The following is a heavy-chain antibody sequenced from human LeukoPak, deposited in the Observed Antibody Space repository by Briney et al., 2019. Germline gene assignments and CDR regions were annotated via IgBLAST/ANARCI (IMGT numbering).Heavy chain of an antibody. CDR3: ARGRRYGSGSYWFDY. D-gene: IGHD3-10*01. J-gene: IGHJ4*02. CDR1: GFTFSDYY. Sequence: GGSPRLSCAASGFTFSDYYMSWIRQAPGKGLEWVSYISSSSSYTNYADSVKGRFTISRDNAKNSLYLQMNSLRAEDTAVYYCARGRRYGSGSYWFDYWGQGTLVTVSS. V-gene: IGHV3-11*05. CDR2: ISSSSSYT.